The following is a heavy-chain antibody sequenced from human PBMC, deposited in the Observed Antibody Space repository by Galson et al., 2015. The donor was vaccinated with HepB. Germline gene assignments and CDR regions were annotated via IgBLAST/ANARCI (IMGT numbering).Heavy chain of an antibody. CDR3: ARGPHIYYGMDV. Sequence: QSGAEVKKPGESLKISCEASGYKFSMYWIGWVRHMPGRGLEWMGSIYPSASETRYSPSFQGQVTISADKSISTAYLQWSSLKASDTAMYYCARGPHIYYGMDVWGQGTTVTVSS. CDR1: GYKFSMYW. J-gene: IGHJ6*02. D-gene: IGHD2-21*01. CDR2: IYPSASET. V-gene: IGHV5-51*01.